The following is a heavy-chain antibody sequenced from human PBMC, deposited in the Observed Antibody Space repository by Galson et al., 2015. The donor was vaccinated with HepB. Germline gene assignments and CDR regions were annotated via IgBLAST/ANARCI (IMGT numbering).Heavy chain of an antibody. Sequence: SGAEVKKPGEFLKISCKGTGYSFTSYWIGWVRQMPGKGLEWMGIIYPGDSDTRYSPSFQGQVTISADKSISTAYLQWSSLKASDTAMYYCARGLEQQLGTGWYFDLWGRGTLVTVSS. V-gene: IGHV5-51*01. D-gene: IGHD6-13*01. J-gene: IGHJ2*01. CDR3: ARGLEQQLGTGWYFDL. CDR1: GYSFTSYW. CDR2: IYPGDSDT.